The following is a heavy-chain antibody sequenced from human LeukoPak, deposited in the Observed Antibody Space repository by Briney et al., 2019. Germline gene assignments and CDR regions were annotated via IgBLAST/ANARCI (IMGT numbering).Heavy chain of an antibody. CDR1: GGSISSSSYY. D-gene: IGHD2-21*01. CDR2: IYYSGST. J-gene: IGHJ4*02. Sequence: PSETLSLTCTVSGGSISSSSYYWGWIRQPPGKGLEWTGSIYYSGSTYYNPSLKSRVTISVDTSKNQFSLKLSSVTAADTAVYYCARHKVGINYFDYWGQGTLATVSS. V-gene: IGHV4-39*01. CDR3: ARHKVGINYFDY.